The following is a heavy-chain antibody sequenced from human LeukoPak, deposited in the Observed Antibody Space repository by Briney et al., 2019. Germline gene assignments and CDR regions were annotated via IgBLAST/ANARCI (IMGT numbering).Heavy chain of an antibody. CDR1: GFTFSSYW. CDR2: IKEDGSAK. V-gene: IGHV3-7*01. J-gene: IGHJ4*02. CDR3: ARDPPFIIGTTFFDY. Sequence: GGSLRLSCEVSGFTFSSYWMSWVRQAPGKGLEWVANIKEDGSAKYYVDSLKGRFTISRDNAKNSLYLQMNSLRAEDTAVYYCARDPPFIIGTTFFDYWGQGTLVTVSS. D-gene: IGHD1-20*01.